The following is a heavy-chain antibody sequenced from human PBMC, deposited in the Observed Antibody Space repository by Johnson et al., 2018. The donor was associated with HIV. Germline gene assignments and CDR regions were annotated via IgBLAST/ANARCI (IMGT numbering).Heavy chain of an antibody. CDR3: ARDDTWGDAFDI. CDR1: GFTFSSYG. V-gene: IGHV3-30*03. J-gene: IGHJ3*02. CDR2: ISYDGSNK. D-gene: IGHD1-26*01. Sequence: QEQLVESRGGLVHPGGSLRLSCGASGFTFSSYGMTWVRQAPGKGLEWVAVISYDGSNKYYADSVKGRFTISRDNSKNTLYLQMNSLRAEDTAVYYCARDDTWGDAFDIWGQGTMVTVSS.